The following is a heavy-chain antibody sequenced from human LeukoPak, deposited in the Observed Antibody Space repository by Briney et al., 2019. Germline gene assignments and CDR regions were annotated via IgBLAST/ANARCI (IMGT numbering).Heavy chain of an antibody. CDR3: ARGADSGSYLFDY. CDR1: GFTFSDYY. Sequence: PGGSLRLSCAASGFTFSDYYMSWIRQAPGKGLEWVSYISSSSSYTNYADSVKGRFTISRDNAKNSLYLQMNSSRAEDTAVYYCARGADSGSYLFDYWGQGTLVTVSS. D-gene: IGHD1-26*01. V-gene: IGHV3-11*06. J-gene: IGHJ4*02. CDR2: ISSSSSYT.